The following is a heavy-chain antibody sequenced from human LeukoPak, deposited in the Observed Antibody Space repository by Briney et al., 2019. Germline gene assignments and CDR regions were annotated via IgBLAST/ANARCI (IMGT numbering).Heavy chain of an antibody. CDR1: GFTFSSYS. J-gene: IGHJ4*02. Sequence: GGSLRLSCAASGFTFSSYSMNWVRQAPGKGLEWVANINEDGSEKYYVDSVKGRFTISRDNAKNSLYLQMNSLRAEDTAVYYCARDISAWARDSWGQGTLVTVSS. CDR2: INEDGSEK. CDR3: ARDISAWARDS. D-gene: IGHD6-19*01. V-gene: IGHV3-7*01.